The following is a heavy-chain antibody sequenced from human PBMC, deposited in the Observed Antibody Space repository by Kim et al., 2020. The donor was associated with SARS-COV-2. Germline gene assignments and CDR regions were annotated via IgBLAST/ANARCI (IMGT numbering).Heavy chain of an antibody. D-gene: IGHD3-16*01. CDR3: ARGGYYDYVWGS. CDR1: GGSISSYY. V-gene: IGHV4-59*01. J-gene: IGHJ4*02. CDR2: IYYSGST. Sequence: SETLSLTCTVSGGSISSYYWSWIRQPPGKGLEWIGYIYYSGSTNYNPSLKSRVTISVDTSKNQFSLKLSSVTAADTAVYYCARGGYYDYVWGSWGQGTLV.